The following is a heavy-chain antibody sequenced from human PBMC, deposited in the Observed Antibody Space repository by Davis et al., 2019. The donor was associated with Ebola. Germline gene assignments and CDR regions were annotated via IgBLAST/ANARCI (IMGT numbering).Heavy chain of an antibody. V-gene: IGHV3-23*01. J-gene: IGHJ4*02. CDR3: ALEGADTADY. CDR1: GITFSSYA. Sequence: PGGSLRLSCAASGITFSSYAMSWVRQAPGKGLEWVSGISSSGGHTYYVDSVKGRFTISRDNSKNTLYLQMNSLRAEDTAVYYCALEGADTADYWGQGTLVTVSS. D-gene: IGHD5-18*01. CDR2: ISSSGGHT.